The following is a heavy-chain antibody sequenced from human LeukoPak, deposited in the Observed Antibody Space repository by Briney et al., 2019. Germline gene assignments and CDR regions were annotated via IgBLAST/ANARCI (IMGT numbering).Heavy chain of an antibody. CDR1: GGSISSSSYY. J-gene: IGHJ4*02. CDR3: ARQRESSGWSRTPLYFDY. D-gene: IGHD6-19*01. CDR2: VYYSGST. Sequence: SETLSLTCTVSGGSISSSSYYWGRIRQPPGKGLEWIGSVYYSGSTYYNPSLKSRVTISVDTSKNQFSLKLSSVTAADTAVYYCARQRESSGWSRTPLYFDYWGQGTLVTVSS. V-gene: IGHV4-39*01.